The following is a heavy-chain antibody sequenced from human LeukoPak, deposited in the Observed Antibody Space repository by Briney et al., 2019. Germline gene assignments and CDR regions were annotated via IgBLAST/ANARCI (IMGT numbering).Heavy chain of an antibody. Sequence: ESGPTLVNPSQTLTLTCTFSGFSLTTRGVRVNWIRQPPGKALEWLARIDWDDDKFYSTSLKTRLTISKDTSKNQVLLTMTNSDPVDTATYYCARASTVSAAFDIWGQGTMVTVSS. J-gene: IGHJ3*02. CDR3: ARASTVSAAFDI. V-gene: IGHV2-70*04. CDR2: IDWDDDK. D-gene: IGHD4-17*01. CDR1: GFSLTTRGVR.